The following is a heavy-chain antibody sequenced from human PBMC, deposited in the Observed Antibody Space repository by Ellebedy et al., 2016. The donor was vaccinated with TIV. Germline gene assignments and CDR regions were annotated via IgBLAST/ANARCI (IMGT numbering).Heavy chain of an antibody. CDR1: SGSISSGGYY. D-gene: IGHD3-10*01. CDR2: SHYSGRA. CDR3: ARGWSYDAFDI. V-gene: IGHV4-31*01. J-gene: IGHJ3*02. Sequence: MPSETLSLTCSVSSGSISSGGYYWSWIRQHPGKGLAWIGYSHYSGRAYYNPSLKSLVTISVDTAKNQFSLKLNSVTAADTAVYYCARGWSYDAFDIWGQGTMVTVSS.